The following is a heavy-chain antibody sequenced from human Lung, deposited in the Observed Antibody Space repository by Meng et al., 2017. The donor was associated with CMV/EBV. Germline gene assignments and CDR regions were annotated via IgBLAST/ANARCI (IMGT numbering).Heavy chain of an antibody. CDR1: GLFISTSGVG. CDR3: AHESSGTYFDY. Sequence: QIHVEGLGSSLCKHTTDPTVTWTFSGLFISTSGVGVGWIRQPPGKTLEWLALIYWDDDKRYSPSLKSRLNITKDTSKNQVVLTMTNMDPVDTATYYCAHESSGTYFDYWGQGTLVTVSS. V-gene: IGHV2-5*02. D-gene: IGHD3-22*01. CDR2: IYWDDDK. J-gene: IGHJ4*02.